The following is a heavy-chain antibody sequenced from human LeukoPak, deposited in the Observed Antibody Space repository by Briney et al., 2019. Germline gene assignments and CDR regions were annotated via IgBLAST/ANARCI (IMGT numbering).Heavy chain of an antibody. CDR2: IYYSGST. J-gene: IGHJ4*02. V-gene: IGHV4-39*02. D-gene: IGHD3-22*01. Sequence: SETLSLTCTVSGDSISSYYWDWIRQPPGKGREGIGTIYYSGSTNYNPSLKSRVTISVDTSKNQFSLKLSSVTAADTAVYYCARETKTYYFDSSAYYPYYFDSWGQGTLVTVSS. CDR3: ARETKTYYFDSSAYYPYYFDS. CDR1: GDSISSYY.